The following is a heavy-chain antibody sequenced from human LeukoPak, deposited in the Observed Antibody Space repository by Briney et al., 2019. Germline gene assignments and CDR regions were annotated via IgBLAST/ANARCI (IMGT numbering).Heavy chain of an antibody. J-gene: IGHJ4*02. CDR3: ARQEGELHFDY. Sequence: GESLKISCKGSGYSFNSYWIGWVRQMPGKGLEWMGIIYPGDSDTRYSPSFQGQVSFSADKSISTAYLQWSSLKASDTAMYYCARQEGELHFDYWGQGTLVTVSS. V-gene: IGHV5-51*01. CDR1: GYSFNSYW. D-gene: IGHD1-26*01. CDR2: IYPGDSDT.